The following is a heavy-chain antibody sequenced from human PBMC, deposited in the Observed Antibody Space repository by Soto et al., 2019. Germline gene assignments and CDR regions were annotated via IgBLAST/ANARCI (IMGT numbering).Heavy chain of an antibody. CDR3: AHSERLNYDILTGYFGEYYFDY. J-gene: IGHJ4*02. CDR2: IYWDDDK. CDR1: GFSLSTSGVG. D-gene: IGHD3-9*01. Sequence: SGPTLVNPTQTLTLTCTFSGFSLSTSGVGVGWIRQPPGKALEWLALIYWDDDKRYSPTLKSRLTITKDTSKNQVVLTMTNMDPVDTATYYCAHSERLNYDILTGYFGEYYFDYWGQGTLVTVSS. V-gene: IGHV2-5*02.